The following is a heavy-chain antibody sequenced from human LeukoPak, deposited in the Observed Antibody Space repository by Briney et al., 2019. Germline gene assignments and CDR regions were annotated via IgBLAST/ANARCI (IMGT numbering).Heavy chain of an antibody. CDR2: IFYSGST. V-gene: IGHV4-59*01. CDR3: ARDAMAGGIYYSFYMDV. CDR1: GGSIRNYY. D-gene: IGHD3-10*01. Sequence: SETLSLTCTLSGGSIRNYYWSGIRQPPGKGLEWIGYIFYSGSTVYNPSLKSRVTISVDTSNSRFSLHLISVTAADTAVYYCARDAMAGGIYYSFYMDVWGKGTTVTVSS. J-gene: IGHJ6*03.